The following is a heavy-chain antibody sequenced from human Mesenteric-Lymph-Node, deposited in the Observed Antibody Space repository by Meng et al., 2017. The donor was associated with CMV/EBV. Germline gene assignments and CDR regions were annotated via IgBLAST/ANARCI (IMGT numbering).Heavy chain of an antibody. CDR3: TKGNEVDV. J-gene: IGHJ6*02. Sequence: LSLTCAASGFIFSNYWMSWVRQAPGKGLEWVAFIRHDGSNENYADSVKDRVTISRDNSKNTLYLQMSSLKSEDTGVYYCTKGNEVDVWGQGTTVTVSS. CDR1: GFIFSNYW. V-gene: IGHV3-30*02. CDR2: IRHDGSNE. D-gene: IGHD1-1*01.